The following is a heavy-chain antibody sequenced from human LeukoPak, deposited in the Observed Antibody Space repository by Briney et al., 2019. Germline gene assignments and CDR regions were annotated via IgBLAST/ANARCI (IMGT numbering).Heavy chain of an antibody. CDR1: GFTFSSYA. J-gene: IGHJ4*02. D-gene: IGHD1-26*01. CDR3: ARGGGLLRSAFDY. V-gene: IGHV3-64*01. Sequence: GGSLRLSCAASGFTFSSYAMHWVRQAPGKGLEYVSAISSNGGSTYYANSVKGRFTISRDNSKNTLYLQMGSLRAEDMAVYYCARGGGLLRSAFDYWGQGTLVTVSS. CDR2: ISSNGGST.